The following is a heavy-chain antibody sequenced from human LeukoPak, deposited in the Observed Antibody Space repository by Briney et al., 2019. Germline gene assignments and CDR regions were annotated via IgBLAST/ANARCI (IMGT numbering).Heavy chain of an antibody. CDR1: GGSISSGGYY. J-gene: IGHJ3*02. CDR3: ARDRRDVTYYYDSSGYRPPDAFDI. V-gene: IGHV4-31*03. D-gene: IGHD3-22*01. Sequence: SETLSLTCTVSGGSISSGGYYWSWIRQHPGKGLEWIGYIYYSGSTYYNPSLKSRVTISVDTSKNQFSLKLSSVTAAGTAVYYCARDRRDVTYYYDSSGYRPPDAFDIWGQGTMVTVSS. CDR2: IYYSGST.